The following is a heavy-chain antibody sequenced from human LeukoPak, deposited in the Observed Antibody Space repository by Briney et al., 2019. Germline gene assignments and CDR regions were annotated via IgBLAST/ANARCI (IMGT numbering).Heavy chain of an antibody. D-gene: IGHD3-10*01. Sequence: GGSLRLSCTASGFTFGDYAMSWVRQAPGKGLEWVGFIRSKAYGGTTEYAASVKGRFTISRDDSKSIAYLQMNSLKTEDTAVYYCIGSFGELTFFDYWGQGTLVTVSS. V-gene: IGHV3-49*04. CDR3: IGSFGELTFFDY. J-gene: IGHJ4*02. CDR2: IRSKAYGGTT. CDR1: GFTFGDYA.